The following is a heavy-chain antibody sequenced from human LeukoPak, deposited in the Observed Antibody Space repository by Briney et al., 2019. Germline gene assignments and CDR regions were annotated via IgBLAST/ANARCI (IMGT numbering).Heavy chain of an antibody. D-gene: IGHD6-13*01. Sequence: GASVTVSCKASGYTFTSYAMHWVRQAPGQRLEWMGWINAGNGNTKYSQKFQGRVTITRDTSASTAYMELSSLRSEDTAVYYCARSSSWYFYWFDPWGQGTLVTVSS. V-gene: IGHV1-3*01. J-gene: IGHJ5*02. CDR3: ARSSSWYFYWFDP. CDR1: GYTFTSYA. CDR2: INAGNGNT.